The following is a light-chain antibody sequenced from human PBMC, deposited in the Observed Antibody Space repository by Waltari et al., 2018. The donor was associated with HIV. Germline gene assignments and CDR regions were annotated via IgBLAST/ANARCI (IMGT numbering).Light chain of an antibody. CDR3: QQDNQWPRT. J-gene: IGKJ2*01. V-gene: IGKV3D-15*01. CDR1: QSLTIN. Sequence: EVVMTQSLATLSVSPGARATLSCMASQSLTINLAWYQQKPGQAPRLLIYGASTRATGVPARFSGSGSGTEFTLTISSLQSEDFAVYYCQQDNQWPRTFGQGTKVEIK. CDR2: GAS.